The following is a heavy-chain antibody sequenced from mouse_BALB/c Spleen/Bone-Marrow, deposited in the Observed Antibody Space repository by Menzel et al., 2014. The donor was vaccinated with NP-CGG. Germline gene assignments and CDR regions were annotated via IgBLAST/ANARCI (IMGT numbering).Heavy chain of an antibody. V-gene: IGHV5-4*02. J-gene: IGHJ4*01. CDR2: ISDDGGNT. Sequence: VQLKQSGGGLVKPGGSLKLSCAASGFTFSDYYMFWVRQTPEKRLEWVATISDDGGNTYYRDSVKGRFTISRDNAKNKLNLQMSSLKPEDTATYHCARETGPRAMDYWSQGTSGTVPS. CDR1: GFTFSDYY. D-gene: IGHD4-1*01. CDR3: ARETGPRAMDY.